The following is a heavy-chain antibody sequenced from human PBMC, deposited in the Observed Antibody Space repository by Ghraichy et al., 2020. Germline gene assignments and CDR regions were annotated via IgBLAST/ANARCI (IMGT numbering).Heavy chain of an antibody. D-gene: IGHD1-1*01. CDR3: ARDAWNRYRFDY. J-gene: IGHJ4*02. V-gene: IGHV3-53*01. CDR2: IYSGGST. Sequence: GGSLRLSCAASGFTVSSNYMSWVRQAPGKGLEWVSIIYSGGSTYYADSVKGRFTISRDKSKNTLYLQMNSLRAEDTAVYYCARDAWNRYRFDYWGPGTLVTVSS. CDR1: GFTVSSNY.